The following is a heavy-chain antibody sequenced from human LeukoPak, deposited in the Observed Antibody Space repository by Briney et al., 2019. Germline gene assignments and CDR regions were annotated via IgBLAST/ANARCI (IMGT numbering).Heavy chain of an antibody. Sequence: SETLSLTCTVSGGSISSSSYYWGWIRQSPRKGLEWIGEITHSGSTNYNPSLKSRVTISLDTSKNQCSLKLSSATAADTAVYYCARVTGYVIEDNFDYWGQGTLVTVSS. CDR2: ITHSGST. J-gene: IGHJ4*02. D-gene: IGHD2-15*01. CDR1: GGSISSSSYY. CDR3: ARVTGYVIEDNFDY. V-gene: IGHV4-39*07.